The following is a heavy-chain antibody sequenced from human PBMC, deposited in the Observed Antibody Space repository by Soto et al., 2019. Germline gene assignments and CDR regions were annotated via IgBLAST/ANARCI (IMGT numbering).Heavy chain of an antibody. CDR2: ISSSSSNI. CDR1: GFTFSSYS. D-gene: IGHD3-10*01. Sequence: GGSLRLSCAASGFTFSSYSMNWVRQAPGKGLEWVSYISSSSSNIYYADSVKGRFTISRDNAKNSLYLQMNSLRAEDTAVYYCARYYYGSGRRSDYWGQGTLVTVSS. CDR3: ARYYYGSGRRSDY. V-gene: IGHV3-48*01. J-gene: IGHJ4*02.